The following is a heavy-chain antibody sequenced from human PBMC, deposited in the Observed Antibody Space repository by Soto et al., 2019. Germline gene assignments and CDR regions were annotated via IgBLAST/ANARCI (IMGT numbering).Heavy chain of an antibody. CDR1: GGSISSYY. CDR3: ARGRAAAGRRYNWFDP. J-gene: IGHJ5*02. D-gene: IGHD6-13*01. V-gene: IGHV4-59*01. Sequence: SDTLSLTCTVSGGSISSYYWSWIRQPPGKGLEWIGYIYYSGSTNYNPSLKSRVTISVDTSKNQFSLKLSSVTAADTAVYYCARGRAAAGRRYNWFDPWGQGTLVTVSS. CDR2: IYYSGST.